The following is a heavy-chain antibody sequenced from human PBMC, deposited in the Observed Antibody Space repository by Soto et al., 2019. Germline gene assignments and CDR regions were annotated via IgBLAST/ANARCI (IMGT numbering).Heavy chain of an antibody. V-gene: IGHV4-59*01. Sequence: SETLSLTCTVSGGSISNYYCSWIRRPPGKGLEWIGYIHYSGSTNYNPSLKSRVTISVDTSKKQFSLKLTSVTAADTAMYYCAREGIVGATNAFDLWGQGTMVTVSS. J-gene: IGHJ3*01. D-gene: IGHD1-26*01. CDR2: IHYSGST. CDR1: GGSISNYY. CDR3: AREGIVGATNAFDL.